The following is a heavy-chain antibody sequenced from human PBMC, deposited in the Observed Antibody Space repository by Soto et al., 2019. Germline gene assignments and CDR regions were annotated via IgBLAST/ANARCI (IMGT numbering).Heavy chain of an antibody. V-gene: IGHV4-39*01. CDR1: GGSIVTGSYY. CDR2: IYYSGNT. CDR3: ARLTQEYNYYGMDV. D-gene: IGHD1-1*01. J-gene: IGHJ6*02. Sequence: PSETLSLTCTVSGGSIVTGSYYWGWIRQPPGKGLEWLGHIYYSGNTYYPPSLKSRVTISVDTSKNQFSLRLSSVTAADTAVYYCARLTQEYNYYGMDVWGQGTKVTVYS.